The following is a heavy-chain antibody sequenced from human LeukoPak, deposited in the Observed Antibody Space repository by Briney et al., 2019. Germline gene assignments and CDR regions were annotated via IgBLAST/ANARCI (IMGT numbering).Heavy chain of an antibody. V-gene: IGHV1-2*02. CDR2: INPNSGGT. D-gene: IGHD3-22*01. CDR3: ARDQRPILYDGSGNDY. Sequence: ASVKVSCKASGYTFTGYYMYWVRQAPGQGLEWMGWINPNSGGTNYAQKFQGRVTMTRDTSISTAYMELSRLRSDDTAVHYCARDQRPILYDGSGNDYWGQGTLVTVSS. CDR1: GYTFTGYY. J-gene: IGHJ4*02.